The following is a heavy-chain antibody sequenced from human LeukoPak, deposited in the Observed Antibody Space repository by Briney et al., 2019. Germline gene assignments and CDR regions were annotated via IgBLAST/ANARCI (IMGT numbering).Heavy chain of an antibody. V-gene: IGHV1-2*02. D-gene: IGHD1-20*01. J-gene: IGHJ4*02. CDR1: GYTFTGYY. CDR2: INPNSGGT. CDR3: ARDHNWNPLVY. Sequence: ASVKVSCKASGYTFTGYYMHWVRQAPGQGLEWMGWINPNSGGTNYAQNLQGRVTMTTDTSTSTAYMELRSPRSDDTAVYYCARDHNWNPLVYWGQGTLVTVSS.